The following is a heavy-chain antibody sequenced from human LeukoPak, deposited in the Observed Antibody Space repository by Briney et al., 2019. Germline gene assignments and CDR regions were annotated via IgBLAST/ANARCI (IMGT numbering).Heavy chain of an antibody. V-gene: IGHV4-34*01. Sequence: SETLSLTCAVYGGSFSGYYWSWIRQPPGKGLEWIGEINHSGSTNYNPSLKSRVTISVDTSKNQFSLKLSSVTAADTAVYYCARSPDTAMGESWGQGTLVTVST. J-gene: IGHJ4*02. CDR3: ARSPDTAMGES. CDR1: GGSFSGYY. D-gene: IGHD5-18*01. CDR2: INHSGST.